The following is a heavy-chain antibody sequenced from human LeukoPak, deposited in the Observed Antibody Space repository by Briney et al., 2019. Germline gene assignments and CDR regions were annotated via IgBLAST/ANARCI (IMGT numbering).Heavy chain of an antibody. CDR2: TYYRSKWHS. V-gene: IGHV6-1*01. CDR3: ARMVGLVSDF. CDR1: GDSVSSNSAA. D-gene: IGHD3-10*01. Sequence: SQTLSLTCAISGDSVSSNSAAWNWIRQSPSRGLEWLGRTYYRSKWHSYYAPSVKSRITINPDTSKNQFSLQLKSVTPEDTAVYYCARMVGLVSDFWGQGTLVTVSS. J-gene: IGHJ4*02.